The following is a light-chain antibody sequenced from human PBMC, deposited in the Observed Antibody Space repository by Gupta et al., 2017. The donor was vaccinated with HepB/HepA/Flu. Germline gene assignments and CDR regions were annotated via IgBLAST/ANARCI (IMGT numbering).Light chain of an antibody. CDR2: EVS. V-gene: IGLV2-23*02. Sequence: QSALTQPASVSGSPGQSITISCTGTSSDVGSYNLVSWYQQHPGKATKLMIYEVSKRPSGVSNRFSGSKSGNTASLTISVLQAEDEADYYCCSYAGSSTPVVFGGGTKLTVL. CDR1: SSDVGSYNL. CDR3: CSYAGSSTPVV. J-gene: IGLJ2*01.